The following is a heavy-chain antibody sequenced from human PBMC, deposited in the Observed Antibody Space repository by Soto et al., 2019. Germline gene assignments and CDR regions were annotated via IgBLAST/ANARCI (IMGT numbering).Heavy chain of an antibody. J-gene: IGHJ4*02. CDR2: IRQDGSQK. D-gene: IGHD2-2*03. CDR1: RFTFSTYW. Sequence: GGSLRLSCAASRFTFSTYWMSWVRQAPGKGLEWVANIRQDGSQKYYVDSVKGRFTISRDNAKNSLYLQMNSLRADDTAVYYCARGGYCSSTSCSLFDYWGQGTLVTISS. CDR3: ARGGYCSSTSCSLFDY. V-gene: IGHV3-7*01.